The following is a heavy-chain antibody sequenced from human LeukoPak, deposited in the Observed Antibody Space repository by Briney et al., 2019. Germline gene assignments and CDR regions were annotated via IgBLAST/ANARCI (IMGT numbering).Heavy chain of an antibody. D-gene: IGHD3-10*01. J-gene: IGHJ4*02. Sequence: GGSLRLSCAGSGFAFGTYAMSWVRQAPGMGLEWVSSISANGQATYYADSVEGRFTISRDNSKNTLYLQLNSLRAEDTATYYCARDPYNTILYRPAYWGQGTLVTVSS. CDR1: GFAFGTYA. CDR2: ISANGQAT. CDR3: ARDPYNTILYRPAY. V-gene: IGHV3-23*01.